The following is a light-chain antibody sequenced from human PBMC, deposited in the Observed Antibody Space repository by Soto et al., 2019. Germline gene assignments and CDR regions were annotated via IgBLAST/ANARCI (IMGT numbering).Light chain of an antibody. J-gene: IGLJ3*02. V-gene: IGLV2-14*01. CDR2: EVI. CDR3: NSYTSKSTGV. Sequence: QSALTQPASVSGSPGQSITISCTGTSSDVGGYNYVSWYQQHPGKAPKLIIYEVINRPSGVSNRFSGSKSGNTASLTISGLQAEDEADYYCNSYTSKSTGVFGPGTKLTVL. CDR1: SSDVGGYNY.